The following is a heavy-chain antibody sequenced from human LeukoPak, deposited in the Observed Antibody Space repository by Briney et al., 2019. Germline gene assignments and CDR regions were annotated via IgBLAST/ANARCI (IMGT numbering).Heavy chain of an antibody. CDR1: GFTFTSYG. Sequence: ASVKVSCKASGFTFTSYGISWVRQAPGQGLEWMGWISAYNGNTNYAQKLQGRVTMTTDTSTSAAYMELRSLRSDDTAVYYCARDLWFGEHWFDPWGQGTLVTVSS. V-gene: IGHV1-18*04. CDR3: ARDLWFGEHWFDP. J-gene: IGHJ5*02. D-gene: IGHD3-10*01. CDR2: ISAYNGNT.